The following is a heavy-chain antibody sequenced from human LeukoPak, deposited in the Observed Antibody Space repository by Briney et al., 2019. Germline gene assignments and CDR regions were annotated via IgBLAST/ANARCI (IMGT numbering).Heavy chain of an antibody. J-gene: IGHJ4*02. CDR2: IIPIFGIA. CDR1: GGTFSGYA. Sequence: EASVKVSCKASGGTFSGYAISWVRQAPGQGLEWMGRIIPIFGIANYAQKFQGRVTITADKSTSTAYMELSSLRSEDTAVYYCARDRATRTLYFDYWGQGTLVTVSS. V-gene: IGHV1-69*04. D-gene: IGHD3/OR15-3a*01. CDR3: ARDRATRTLYFDY.